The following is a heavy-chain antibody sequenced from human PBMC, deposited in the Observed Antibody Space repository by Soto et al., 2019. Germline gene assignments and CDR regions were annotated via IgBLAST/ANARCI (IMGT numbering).Heavy chain of an antibody. D-gene: IGHD3-9*01. J-gene: IGHJ4*02. CDR1: GFTFSSYA. Sequence: EVQLLESGGGLVQPGGSLRLSCAASGFTFSSYAMSWVRQAPGKGLEWVSAISGSGGSTYYADSVKGRFTISRDNSKNSLYLQMNSLRAEDTAVYYCAKDFFILTGYCSDWGQGTLVTVSS. CDR2: ISGSGGST. CDR3: AKDFFILTGYCSD. V-gene: IGHV3-23*01.